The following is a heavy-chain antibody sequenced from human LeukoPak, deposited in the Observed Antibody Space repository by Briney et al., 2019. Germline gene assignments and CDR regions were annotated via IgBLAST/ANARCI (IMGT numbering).Heavy chain of an antibody. J-gene: IGHJ4*02. CDR1: GGSISSYY. CDR3: ARVGSSGWYTYYFDY. CDR2: IYYSGST. V-gene: IGHV4-59*01. D-gene: IGHD6-19*01. Sequence: PSETLSLTCTVSGGSISSYYWSWIRQPPGKGLEWIGYIYYSGSTNYNPSLKSRVTISVDTFKNQFSLKLSSVTAADTAVYYCARVGSSGWYTYYFDYWGQGTLVTVSS.